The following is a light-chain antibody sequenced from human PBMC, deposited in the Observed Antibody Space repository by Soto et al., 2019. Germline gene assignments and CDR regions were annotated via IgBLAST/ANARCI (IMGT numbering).Light chain of an antibody. J-gene: IGKJ1*01. V-gene: IGKV1-5*03. Sequence: DIQMTQCPSTMSASVGDRVTITCRASESISGWLAWYQQKPGKAPKLVIFKASTLESGVPSRFSGSGSGTEFTLSISSLQPDDFATYYCQQYNSYPRTFGQGTKVEIK. CDR2: KAS. CDR1: ESISGW. CDR3: QQYNSYPRT.